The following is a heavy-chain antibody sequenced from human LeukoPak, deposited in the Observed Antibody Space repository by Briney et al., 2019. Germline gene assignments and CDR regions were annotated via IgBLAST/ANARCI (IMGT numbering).Heavy chain of an antibody. V-gene: IGHV5-51*01. D-gene: IGHD1-7*01. CDR1: GYSFTSYW. Sequence: GESLKISCKGSGYSFTSYWIGWVRQMPGKGLEWMGIIYPGDSDTRYSPSFQGQVTISADKSISTAYLQWSSLKASDTAMYYCARHPLGGITGTMAGAFDIWGRGTMVTVSS. CDR3: ARHPLGGITGTMAGAFDI. CDR2: IYPGDSDT. J-gene: IGHJ3*02.